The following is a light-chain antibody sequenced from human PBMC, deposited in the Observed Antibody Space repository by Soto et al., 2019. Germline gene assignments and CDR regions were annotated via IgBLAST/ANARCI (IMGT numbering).Light chain of an antibody. J-gene: IGKJ3*01. Sequence: EIVLTQSPGTLSLSPGERATLSCRASQSLNSNFLAWYQQKPGQAPRLLIYGASIRATGIPDRFSGSGSGTXXXXXXXXLEPEDVAVYYCQQYGRSPPITFGPGTKVDIK. V-gene: IGKV3-20*01. CDR3: QQYGRSPPIT. CDR2: GAS. CDR1: QSLNSNF.